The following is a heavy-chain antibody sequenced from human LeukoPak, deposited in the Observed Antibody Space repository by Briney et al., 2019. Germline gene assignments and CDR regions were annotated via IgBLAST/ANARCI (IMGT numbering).Heavy chain of an antibody. CDR3: ARVGWYMVTRKVQTSMDV. J-gene: IGHJ6*02. D-gene: IGHD5-18*01. V-gene: IGHV4-31*03. Sequence: PSQTLSLTCTVSGGSISSGGYYWSWIRQHPGKGLEWIGYIYYSGSTYYNPSLKSRVTISVDTSKNQFSLKLSSVTAADTAVYYCARVGWYMVTRKVQTSMDVWGQGTTVTVSS. CDR1: GGSISSGGYY. CDR2: IYYSGST.